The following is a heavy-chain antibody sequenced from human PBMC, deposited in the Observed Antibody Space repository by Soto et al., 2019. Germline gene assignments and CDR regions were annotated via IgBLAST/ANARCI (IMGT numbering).Heavy chain of an antibody. Sequence: XVSLRLSCAASGFTFSRYGMNWVRQAAGKGLELVSSISGLSSYIYYADSVKGRFTVSRDNAKNSLYVQMNSLRAEDTAVYYCARDPQQRLADSYYYGMDVWGQGTTVTVS. V-gene: IGHV3-21*06. CDR3: ARDPQQRLADSYYYGMDV. J-gene: IGHJ6*02. D-gene: IGHD6-25*01. CDR1: GFTFSRYG. CDR2: ISGLSSYI.